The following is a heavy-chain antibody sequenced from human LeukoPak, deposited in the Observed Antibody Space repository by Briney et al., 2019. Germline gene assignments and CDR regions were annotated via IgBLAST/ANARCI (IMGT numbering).Heavy chain of an antibody. CDR1: GGSISSYY. D-gene: IGHD5-18*01. CDR2: IYYSGST. Sequence: PSETLSLTCTVSGGSISSYYWSWIRQPPGKGLEWIGYIYYSGSTNYNPSLKSRVTISVDTSKNQFSPKLSSVTAADTAVYYCARGDRRRGYSYGNFDYWGQGTLVTVSS. V-gene: IGHV4-59*01. J-gene: IGHJ4*02. CDR3: ARGDRRRGYSYGNFDY.